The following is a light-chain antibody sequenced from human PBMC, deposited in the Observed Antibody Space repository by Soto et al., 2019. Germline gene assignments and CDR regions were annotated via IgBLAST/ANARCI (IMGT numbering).Light chain of an antibody. J-gene: IGLJ3*02. V-gene: IGLV4-69*01. Sequence: QSVLTQSPSASASLGASVKLTCTLNSGHTTYAIAWHQQQPEKGPRYLMKVNGDGRHNKGDGIPDRFSGSSSGAERYLTISSLLSEDEADYYCQTWGTGVQVFGGGTELTVL. CDR1: SGHTTYA. CDR2: VNGDGRH. CDR3: QTWGTGVQV.